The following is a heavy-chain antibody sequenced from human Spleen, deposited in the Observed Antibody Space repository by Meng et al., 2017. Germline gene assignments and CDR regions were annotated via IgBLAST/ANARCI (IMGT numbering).Heavy chain of an antibody. D-gene: IGHD5-12*01. CDR1: GFTFSTYA. V-gene: IGHV3-30*01. CDR3: AREDSGSFDY. CDR2: ISYDGSSK. J-gene: IGHJ4*02. Sequence: RWGGSGGGLVHPGGSLTLSCAASGFTFSTYAMLWVRQAPGKGLEWLSLISYDGSSKYYADSVKGRFTSSRDNSKNTLYLHMNSLRAEDTAVYYCAREDSGSFDYWGQGTLVTVSS.